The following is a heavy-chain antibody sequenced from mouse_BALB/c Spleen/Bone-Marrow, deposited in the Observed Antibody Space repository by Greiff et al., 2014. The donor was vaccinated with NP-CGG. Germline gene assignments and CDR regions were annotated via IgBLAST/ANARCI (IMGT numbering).Heavy chain of an antibody. V-gene: IGHV14-3*02. J-gene: IGHJ3*01. CDR2: IDPANGNT. D-gene: IGHD2-1*01. CDR1: GFNIKDTY. Sequence: VQLQQSGAELVKPGASVKLSCTASGFNIKDTYMHWVKQRPEQGLEWIGRIDPANGNTKYDPKFQGKATITADTSSNTAYLQLSSRTSEDTAVYYCARNVNYGAWFAYWGQGTLVTVSA. CDR3: ARNVNYGAWFAY.